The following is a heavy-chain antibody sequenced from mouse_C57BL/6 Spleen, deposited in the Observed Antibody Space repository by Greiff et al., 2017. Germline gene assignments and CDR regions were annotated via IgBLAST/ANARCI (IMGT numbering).Heavy chain of an antibody. Sequence: VQLQQSGAELVRPGASVKLSCKASGYTFTSYGISWVKQRTGKGLEWIGEIYPRSGNTYYNEKFKGKATLTVDKSSSTAYMELRRLTSEDSAVYCCARVESKSHWYFEGWGTGTTVTVSS. V-gene: IGHV1-81*01. D-gene: IGHD1-1*01. CDR2: IYPRSGNT. CDR3: ARVESKSHWYFEG. J-gene: IGHJ1*03. CDR1: GYTFTSYG.